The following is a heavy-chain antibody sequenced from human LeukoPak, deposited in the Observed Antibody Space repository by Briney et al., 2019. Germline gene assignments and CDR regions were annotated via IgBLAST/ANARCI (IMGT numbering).Heavy chain of an antibody. D-gene: IGHD2-8*01. CDR3: ARGSCSDAVCYSDWYFDL. CDR1: GFTFSSYW. CDR2: IQTDGSVT. Sequence: GGSLRLSCAASGFTFSSYWMHWVRQAPGKGLVWVSRIQTDGSVTTYADSVKGRFTISRDNAKNTLYLQMNSLRAEDTAVYYCARGSCSDAVCYSDWYFDLWGRGTLVTVSS. J-gene: IGHJ2*01. V-gene: IGHV3-74*01.